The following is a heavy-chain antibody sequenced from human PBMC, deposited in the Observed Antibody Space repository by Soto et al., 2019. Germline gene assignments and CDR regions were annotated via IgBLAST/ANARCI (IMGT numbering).Heavy chain of an antibody. CDR2: IIPMFRSS. CDR1: GGTFTDYA. J-gene: IGHJ1*01. CDR3: AKDVGFQQHLFVFGL. Sequence: GASVKVSCKASGGTFTDYAFSWVRQAPGQGLEWMGGIIPMFRSSNFTQKFQDRLTIFADASAGTAYMELSSLRSDDTAIYYCAKDVGFQQHLFVFGLRGQGTLVTVSS. D-gene: IGHD3-10*02. V-gene: IGHV1-69*13.